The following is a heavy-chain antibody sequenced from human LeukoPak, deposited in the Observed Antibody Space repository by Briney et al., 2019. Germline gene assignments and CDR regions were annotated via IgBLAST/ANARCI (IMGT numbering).Heavy chain of an antibody. CDR1: GYTFTSYD. Sequence: ASVKVSCKASGYTFTSYDINWVRQAPGQGLEWMGWINPNSGGTNYAQKFQGRVTMTRDTSISTAYMELSRLRSDDTAVCYCARRVFRITMVRGVPGAFDIWGQGTMVTVSS. D-gene: IGHD3-10*01. V-gene: IGHV1-2*02. J-gene: IGHJ3*02. CDR3: ARRVFRITMVRGVPGAFDI. CDR2: INPNSGGT.